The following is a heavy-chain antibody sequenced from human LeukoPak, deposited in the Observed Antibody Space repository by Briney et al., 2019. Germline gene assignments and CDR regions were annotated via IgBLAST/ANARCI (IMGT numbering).Heavy chain of an antibody. CDR3: AKTRGGRPFDY. CDR1: GFIFSSYG. J-gene: IGHJ4*02. V-gene: IGHV3-23*01. CDR2: ISGSGGST. Sequence: PGGSLRLSCAASGFIFSSYGMSWVRQAPGKGLEWVSAISGSGGSTYYAASGKGRFTITRDNSKDTMYLQMNNLRAEDTAVYYCAKTRGGRPFDYWGQGTLVTVSS. D-gene: IGHD3-10*01.